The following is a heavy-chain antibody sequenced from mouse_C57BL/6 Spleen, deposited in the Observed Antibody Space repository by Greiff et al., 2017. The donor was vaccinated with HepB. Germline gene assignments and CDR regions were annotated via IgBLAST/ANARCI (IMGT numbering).Heavy chain of an antibody. CDR2: ISDGGSYT. CDR1: GFTFSSYA. CDR3: ARDQGDYSNYDV. J-gene: IGHJ4*01. Sequence: EVMLVESGGGLVKPGGSLKLSCAASGFTFSSYAMSWVRQTPEKRLEWVATISDGGSYTYYPDNVKGRFTISRDNAKNNLYLQMSHLKSEDTAMYYCARDQGDYSNYDVWGQGTSVTVSS. V-gene: IGHV5-4*01. D-gene: IGHD2-5*01.